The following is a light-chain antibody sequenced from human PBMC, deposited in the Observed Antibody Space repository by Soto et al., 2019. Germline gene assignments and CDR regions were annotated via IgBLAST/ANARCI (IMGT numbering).Light chain of an antibody. J-gene: IGLJ1*01. Sequence: QSVLTQPRSVSGSPGQSGTVSCTGTSRDVSVYSYVSWFQQHPGKAPQLLIYDVTTRPSGVPDRFSGSKSGNTAALTISGLQAEDEAEYFSSSYAGSYTWIFGRGTKVTVL. V-gene: IGLV2-11*01. CDR3: SSYAGSYTWI. CDR1: SRDVSVYSY. CDR2: DVT.